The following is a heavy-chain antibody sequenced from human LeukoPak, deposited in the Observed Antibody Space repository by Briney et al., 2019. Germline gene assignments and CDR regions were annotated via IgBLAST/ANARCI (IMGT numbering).Heavy chain of an antibody. Sequence: PGGSLRLSCAASGFTFSSYEMNWVRQAPGKGLDWVSYISSSGSTIYYADSVKGRFTISRDNAKNSLYLQMNSLRAEDTAVYYCAGRPEGTDAFDIWGQGTMVTVSS. V-gene: IGHV3-48*03. CDR2: ISSSGSTI. D-gene: IGHD1-26*01. CDR1: GFTFSSYE. J-gene: IGHJ3*02. CDR3: AGRPEGTDAFDI.